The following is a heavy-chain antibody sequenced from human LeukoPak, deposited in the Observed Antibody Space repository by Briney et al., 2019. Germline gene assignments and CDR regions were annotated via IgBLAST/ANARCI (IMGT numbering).Heavy chain of an antibody. V-gene: IGHV5-51*01. Sequence: GESLKISCKGSGYSFTSYWIGWVRQMPGKGLEWMGIIYPGDSDTRYSPSFQGQVTTSADKSISTAYLQWSSLKASDTAMYYCARLLTIETNNDAFDIWGQGTMVTVSS. CDR3: ARLLTIETNNDAFDI. J-gene: IGHJ3*02. D-gene: IGHD2/OR15-2a*01. CDR1: GYSFTSYW. CDR2: IYPGDSDT.